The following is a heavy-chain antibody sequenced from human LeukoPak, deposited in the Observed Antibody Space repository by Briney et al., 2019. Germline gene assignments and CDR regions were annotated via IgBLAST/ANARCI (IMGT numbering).Heavy chain of an antibody. CDR1: GFTVSSNY. CDR3: ARENWGAFDC. V-gene: IGHV3-66*01. Sequence: GGSLRLSCAASGFTVSSNYMSWVRQAPGKGLEWVSAIFKSGTTYYADSVKDRFTISRDNSKNTLYLQMNSLRAEDTAVYYCARENWGAFDCWGQGTLVTVSS. J-gene: IGHJ4*02. CDR2: IFKSGTT. D-gene: IGHD7-27*01.